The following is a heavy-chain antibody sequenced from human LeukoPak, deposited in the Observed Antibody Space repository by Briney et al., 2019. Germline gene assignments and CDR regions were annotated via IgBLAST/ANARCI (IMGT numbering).Heavy chain of an antibody. D-gene: IGHD4-11*01. CDR3: TRAPYNSKYYITD. Sequence: SETQSLTCIVSGGSFSTTSYFWGWIRQPPGQGLEWIGTFYYTGTTYYNPSLKSRVSISEDTSKNRFSLNLTSLTAADTAIYYCTRAPYNSKYYITDWGRGTLVTVSS. J-gene: IGHJ4*02. CDR2: FYYTGTT. V-gene: IGHV4-39*07. CDR1: GGSFSTTSYF.